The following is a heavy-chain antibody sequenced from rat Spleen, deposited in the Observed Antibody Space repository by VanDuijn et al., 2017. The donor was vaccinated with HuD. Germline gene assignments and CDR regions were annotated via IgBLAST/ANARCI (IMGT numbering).Heavy chain of an antibody. J-gene: IGHJ3*01. Sequence: EVQLVESGGGLVQPGRSLKLSCAASGFTFSDYDMAWVRRAPTKGLEWVASISSGGGGTYYPDSVKGRFTISRDNAKSTLFLQLDGLRSEDTASYYCARQFYGYTDWGQGTLVTVSS. CDR2: ISSGGGGT. V-gene: IGHV5-25*01. D-gene: IGHD1-9*01. CDR3: ARQFYGYTD. CDR1: GFTFSDYD.